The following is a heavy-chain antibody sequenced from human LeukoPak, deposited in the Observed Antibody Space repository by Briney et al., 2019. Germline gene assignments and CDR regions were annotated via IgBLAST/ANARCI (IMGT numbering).Heavy chain of an antibody. J-gene: IGHJ6*03. CDR2: VDHTGST. D-gene: IGHD1-1*01. CDR1: DDSITMYY. Sequence: SETLSLTCSVSDDSITMYYWTWIRQPPGKGLEWIGYVDHTGSTNFNPSLNGRVSISRDTTNNLLSLRLRSVTAADTAVYFCARGRVSSSTWYSTYYYYFYMDVWGKGTTVTVSS. CDR3: ARGRVSSSTWYSTYYYYFYMDV. V-gene: IGHV4-59*01.